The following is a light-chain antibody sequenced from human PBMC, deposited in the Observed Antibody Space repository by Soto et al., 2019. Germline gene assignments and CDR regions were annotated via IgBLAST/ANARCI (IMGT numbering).Light chain of an antibody. CDR1: QTVSGT. J-gene: IGKJ1*01. Sequence: EIVLTQSPGTLSLSPGERATLSCRASQTVSGTSLAWYQKKPGQAPRLLIYGASIRATGIPARFSGSGSGTEFTLTISTLQSEDFAIYYCQHYNNWPPWTFGQGTKVDIK. V-gene: IGKV3-15*01. CDR3: QHYNNWPPWT. CDR2: GAS.